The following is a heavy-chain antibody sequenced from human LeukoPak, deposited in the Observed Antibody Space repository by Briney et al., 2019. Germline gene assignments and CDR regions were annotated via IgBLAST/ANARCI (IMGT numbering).Heavy chain of an antibody. D-gene: IGHD4/OR15-4a*01. CDR3: ANEEVPNDY. Sequence: QAGGSLRLSCAVSGFTFSSQAMSWVRQAPGKGLEWVSGISISGDTTYYADSVQGRFTISRDNSKNTVYLQMSNLRVEDTAIYYCANEEVPNDYWGQGTLVTVSS. CDR1: GFTFSSQA. J-gene: IGHJ4*02. CDR2: ISISGDTT. V-gene: IGHV3-23*01.